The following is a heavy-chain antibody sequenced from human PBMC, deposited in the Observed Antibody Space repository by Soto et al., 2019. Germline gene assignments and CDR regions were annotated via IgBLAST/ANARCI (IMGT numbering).Heavy chain of an antibody. D-gene: IGHD1-7*01. J-gene: IGHJ6*03. V-gene: IGHV3-23*01. Sequence: PGGSPRLSCAASGFTFCSYSMSRVRPAPGKGVEWVSAISGSGGSTYYADSVKGRFTISRDNSKNTLYLQMNSLRAEDTAVYYCAKPAVTGTIGYYYHYMDVWGKGTTVTVSS. CDR3: AKPAVTGTIGYYYHYMDV. CDR2: ISGSGGST. CDR1: GFTFCSYS.